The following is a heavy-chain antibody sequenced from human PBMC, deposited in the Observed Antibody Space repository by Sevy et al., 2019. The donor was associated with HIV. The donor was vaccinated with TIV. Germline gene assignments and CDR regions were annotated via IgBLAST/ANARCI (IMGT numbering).Heavy chain of an antibody. V-gene: IGHV3-21*01. CDR2: ISSSSSYI. CDR1: GFTFSSYS. D-gene: IGHD3-16*01. Sequence: GGSLRLSCAASGFTFSSYSMNWVRQAPGKGLEWVSSISSSSSYIYYADSVKGRFTISRDNAKNSLYLQMNSLRAEDTAVYYCASDYDYVWGSLYWGRGTLVTVSS. J-gene: IGHJ4*02. CDR3: ASDYDYVWGSLY.